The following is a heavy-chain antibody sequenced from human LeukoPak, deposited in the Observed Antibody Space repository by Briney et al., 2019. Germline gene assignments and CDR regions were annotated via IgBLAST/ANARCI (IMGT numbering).Heavy chain of an antibody. CDR2: IWYDGSNK. V-gene: IGHV3-33*01. D-gene: IGHD6-19*01. J-gene: IGHJ4*02. CDR1: GFTFSSYG. CDR3: ARDPPYSSGWYFDY. Sequence: PGRSLRLSCAASGFTFSSYGMHWVRQAPGKGLEWVAVIWYDGSNKYYADSVKGRFTISRDNSKNTLYLQMNSLRAEDTAVYYCARDPPYSSGWYFDYWGQGTLVTVSS.